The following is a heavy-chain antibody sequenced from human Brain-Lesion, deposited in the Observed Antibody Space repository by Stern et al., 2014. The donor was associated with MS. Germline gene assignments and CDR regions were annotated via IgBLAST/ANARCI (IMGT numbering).Heavy chain of an antibody. CDR1: GGSISSSSYY. Sequence: VQLEESGPGLVKPSETLSLTCTVSGGSISSSSYYWGWIRQPPGKGLEWIGSIYYRGSTYYNPSLTSRVTISMDTSKDQFSLGLSSVTAADTAVYFCAKLWLGELPESPFDYWGQGTLVTVSS. CDR3: AKLWLGELPESPFDY. V-gene: IGHV4-39*01. D-gene: IGHD3-10*01. CDR2: IYYRGST. J-gene: IGHJ4*02.